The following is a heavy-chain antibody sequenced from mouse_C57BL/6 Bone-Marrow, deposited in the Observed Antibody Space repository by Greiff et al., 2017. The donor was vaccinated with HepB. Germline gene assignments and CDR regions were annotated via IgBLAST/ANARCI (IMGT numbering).Heavy chain of an antibody. CDR3: AYYYGSSYDAMDY. V-gene: IGHV14-3*01. CDR2: IDPANGNT. Sequence: EVQLQESVAELVRPGASVKLSCTASGFNIKNTYMHWVKQRPEQGLEWIGRIDPANGNTKYAPKFQGKATITADTSSNTAYLQLSSLTSEDTAIYYCAYYYGSSYDAMDYWGQGTSVTVSS. D-gene: IGHD1-1*01. CDR1: GFNIKNTY. J-gene: IGHJ4*01.